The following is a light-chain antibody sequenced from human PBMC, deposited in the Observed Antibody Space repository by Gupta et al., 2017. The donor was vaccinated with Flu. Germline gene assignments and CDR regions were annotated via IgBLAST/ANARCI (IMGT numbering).Light chain of an antibody. CDR1: QSVAND. CDR3: QQRRTCSQYWT. CDR2: SAS. V-gene: IGKV3-11*01. Sequence: ETVLTQSPATLSLSPGERATLSCRASQSVANDLAWYQQKPGQPPRLLISSASYRATDIPARFSGSGDGTDFTLIISSLEPEEFAVYDCQQRRTCSQYWTFGQGTKVEVK. J-gene: IGKJ1*01.